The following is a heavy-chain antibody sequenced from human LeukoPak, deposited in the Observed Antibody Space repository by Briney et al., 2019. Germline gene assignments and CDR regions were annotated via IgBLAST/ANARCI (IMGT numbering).Heavy chain of an antibody. V-gene: IGHV3-11*06. CDR2: IRSSGSYT. CDR1: GFTFSDYY. Sequence: GGSLRLSCAASGFTFSDYYMSWIRQGPGEGLEGVSYIRSSGSYTNYADSVKGRFTISRDNAKNSLYLQMNSLRAEDTAVYYCAREGDTGMDVWGKGTTVTVSS. D-gene: IGHD3-16*01. J-gene: IGHJ6*04. CDR3: AREGDTGMDV.